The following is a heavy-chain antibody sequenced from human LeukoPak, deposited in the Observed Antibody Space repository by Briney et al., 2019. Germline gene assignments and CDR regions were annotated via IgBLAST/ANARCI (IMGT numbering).Heavy chain of an antibody. CDR3: ARDVAYDLVRGVTHGMDV. CDR2: IYYSGNT. J-gene: IGHJ6*02. CDR1: GGSVSSAGYY. V-gene: IGHV4-61*08. Sequence: SSETLSLTCTGSGGSVSSAGYYWSWIRQPPGKGVEWIGNIYYSGNTNYNPSLKSRVSMSVDTSKNRFALKVNSVTAADTAVYYCARDVAYDLVRGVTHGMDVWGQGTTVIVSS. D-gene: IGHD3-10*01.